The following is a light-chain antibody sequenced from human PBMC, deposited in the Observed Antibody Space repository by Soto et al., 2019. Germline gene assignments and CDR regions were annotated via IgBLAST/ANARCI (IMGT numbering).Light chain of an antibody. J-gene: IGLJ3*02. Sequence: QSVLTQPPSASGTPGQTVTISSSGSSSNIGSNHVFWYQHLPGTAPKLLIYGNNQRPSAVPDRFSCSMSGTSASLAIGGIRPEDEAYYYYAVWADSLCGVVFGGGTKLTVL. CDR3: AVWADSLCGVV. V-gene: IGLV1-47*01. CDR1: SSNIGSNH. CDR2: GNN.